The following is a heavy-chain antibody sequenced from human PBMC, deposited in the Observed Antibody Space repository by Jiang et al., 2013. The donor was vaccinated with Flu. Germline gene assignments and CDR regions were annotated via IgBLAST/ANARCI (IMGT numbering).Heavy chain of an antibody. D-gene: IGHD3-22*01. CDR1: SASITNDNW. CDR2: IHHSGST. CDR3: TTNGYYSLDY. J-gene: IGHJ4*02. V-gene: IGHV4-4*02. Sequence: QLVESGPRLVKPSGTLSPTCVVSSASITNDNWWSWVRQTPGKGLEWIGEIHHSGSTNFNPSLSSRVTISVDKSKNQFSLRLSSVTAADTAVYYCTTNGYYSLDYWGLGTLVTVSS.